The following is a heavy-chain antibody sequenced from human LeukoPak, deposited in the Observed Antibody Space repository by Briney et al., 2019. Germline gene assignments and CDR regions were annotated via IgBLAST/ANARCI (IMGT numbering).Heavy chain of an antibody. CDR1: GGSFSGYY. Sequence: SETLSLTCAVYGGSFSGYYWSWVRQPPGKGLEWIGEISHSGSTNYNPSLKSRVTISVDTSKNQFSLKLSSVTAADTAVYYCARRRRRGLSNGFDPWGQGTLVTVSS. D-gene: IGHD6-25*01. V-gene: IGHV4-34*01. J-gene: IGHJ5*02. CDR3: ARRRRRGLSNGFDP. CDR2: ISHSGST.